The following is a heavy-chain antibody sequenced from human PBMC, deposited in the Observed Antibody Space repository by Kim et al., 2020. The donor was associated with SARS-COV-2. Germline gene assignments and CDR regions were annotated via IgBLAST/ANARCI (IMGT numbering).Heavy chain of an antibody. CDR1: GFTFSSYA. CDR3: SWGGAVVTGGIDA. V-gene: IGHV3-23*01. Sequence: GGSLRLSCAASGFTFSSYAMTWVRQAPGKGLEWVAFISRDAGSSNKESAATGRTIFSSTSDNTMHLLHLNMRGVDTAALYYSWGGAVVTGGIDAWGHGA. CDR2: ISRDAGSS. D-gene: IGHD2-21*02. J-gene: IGHJ6*02.